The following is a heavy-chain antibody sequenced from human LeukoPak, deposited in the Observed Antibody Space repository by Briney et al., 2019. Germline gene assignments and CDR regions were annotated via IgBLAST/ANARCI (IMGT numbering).Heavy chain of an antibody. D-gene: IGHD4-17*01. Sequence: GRSLRLSCAASGFTFSSYAMHWVRQPPGKGLEWVAVISYDGSNKYFTDSVKGRFTISRDTSKNTLYLQMNSLIAEDTAVYYCARETGSAVGSTDLDYWGQGTLVTVSS. CDR1: GFTFSSYA. V-gene: IGHV3-30-3*01. CDR3: ARETGSAVGSTDLDY. J-gene: IGHJ4*02. CDR2: ISYDGSNK.